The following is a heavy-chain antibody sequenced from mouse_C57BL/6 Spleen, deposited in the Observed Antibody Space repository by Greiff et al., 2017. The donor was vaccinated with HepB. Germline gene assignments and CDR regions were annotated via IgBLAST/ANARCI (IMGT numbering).Heavy chain of an antibody. CDR1: GFTFSDFY. V-gene: IGHV5-12*01. J-gene: IGHJ3*01. CDR2: ISNGGGST. D-gene: IGHD2-5*01. CDR3: ARQDYSKGFAY. Sequence: EVKLVESGGGLVQPGGSLKLSCAASGFTFSDFYMYWVRQTPEKRLEWVAYISNGGGSTYYPDTVKGRFTISRDNAKNTLYLQMSRLKSEDTAMYYCARQDYSKGFAYWGQGTLVTVSA.